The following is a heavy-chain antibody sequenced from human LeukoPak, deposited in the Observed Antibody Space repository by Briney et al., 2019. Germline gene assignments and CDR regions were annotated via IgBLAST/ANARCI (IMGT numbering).Heavy chain of an antibody. D-gene: IGHD5-18*01. J-gene: IGHJ4*02. Sequence: SETLSLTCTVSGGSISSYYWSWIRQPPGKGLEWIGYIYYSGSTNYNPSLKSRVTISVDTSKNQFSLKLSSVTAADTAVYYCASGWRGYSYGYMKYWGQGTLVTVLS. CDR2: IYYSGST. CDR1: GGSISSYY. V-gene: IGHV4-59*01. CDR3: ASGWRGYSYGYMKY.